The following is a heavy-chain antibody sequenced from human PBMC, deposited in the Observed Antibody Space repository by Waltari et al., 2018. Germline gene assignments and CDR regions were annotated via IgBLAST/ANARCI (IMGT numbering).Heavy chain of an antibody. J-gene: IGHJ4*02. Sequence: QVQLVQSGADVKKPGSPVKVSCKASGDTFDNYAFTWVRQAPGQGLEWMGRIIPILGEPYYAQKFQGRVTITADKSTRTVYMELISLRSDDTAVYFCARARRSGSYALAYWGQGTLVTVSS. CDR3: ARARRSGSYALAY. D-gene: IGHD1-26*01. V-gene: IGHV1-69*04. CDR1: GDTFDNYA. CDR2: IIPILGEP.